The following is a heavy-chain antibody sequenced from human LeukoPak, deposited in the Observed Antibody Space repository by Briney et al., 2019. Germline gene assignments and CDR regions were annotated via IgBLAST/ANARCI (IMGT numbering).Heavy chain of an antibody. CDR3: ARDAGPSITIFGVVIRGREGYYFDY. Sequence: GGSLRLPCAASGFTFSSYWMRWVRQAPGKGLEWVANIKQDGSEKYYVDSVKGRFTISRDNAKNSLYLQMNSLRAEDTAVYYCARDAGPSITIFGVVIRGREGYYFDYWGQGTLVTVSS. CDR1: GFTFSSYW. CDR2: IKQDGSEK. V-gene: IGHV3-7*01. J-gene: IGHJ4*02. D-gene: IGHD3-3*01.